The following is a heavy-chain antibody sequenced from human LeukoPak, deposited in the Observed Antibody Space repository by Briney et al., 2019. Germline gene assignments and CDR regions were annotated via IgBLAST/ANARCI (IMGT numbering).Heavy chain of an antibody. CDR2: ISGSGGTT. V-gene: IGHV3-23*01. D-gene: IGHD6-13*01. Sequence: PGGSQRLSCAASGFTFSSYDMNWVRQAPGKGLEWVSGISGSGGTTYYADSVKGRFTISRDNSKNTLYLQMNSLRAEDTAVYYCARVSSGSWWALDYWGQGTLVTVSS. CDR3: ARVSSGSWWALDY. J-gene: IGHJ4*02. CDR1: GFTFSSYD.